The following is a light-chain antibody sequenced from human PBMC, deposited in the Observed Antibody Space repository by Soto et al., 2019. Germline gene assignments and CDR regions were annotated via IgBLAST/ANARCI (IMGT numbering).Light chain of an antibody. V-gene: IGKV3-11*01. Sequence: ELVLTQTPGTLSLSPGARATLSCRASQSVSTYLAWYQQKPGQAPRLLIYDASNRATDIPARFSGIVSGTDLTITIDSLEPEDCEVYYGQQRSAWPWTFGQGTKVDIK. CDR2: DAS. CDR3: QQRSAWPWT. J-gene: IGKJ1*01. CDR1: QSVSTY.